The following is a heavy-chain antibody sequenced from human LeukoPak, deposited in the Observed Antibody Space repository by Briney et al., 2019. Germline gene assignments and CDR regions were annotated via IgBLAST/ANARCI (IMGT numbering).Heavy chain of an antibody. Sequence: SVKVSCKASGGTFSSYAVSWVRQAPGQGLEWMGGITPIFGTANYAQKFQGRVTITADESTSTAYMELSSLRSEDTAVYYCARDLSGVWSGYYAPLDNWFDPWGQGTLVTVSS. D-gene: IGHD3-3*01. CDR3: ARDLSGVWSGYYAPLDNWFDP. CDR2: ITPIFGTA. CDR1: GGTFSSYA. V-gene: IGHV1-69*13. J-gene: IGHJ5*02.